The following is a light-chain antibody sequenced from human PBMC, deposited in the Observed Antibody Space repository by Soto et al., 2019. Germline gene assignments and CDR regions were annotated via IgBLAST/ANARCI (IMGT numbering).Light chain of an antibody. CDR1: QGIGDT. Sequence: EVVMGQSPGSLSVSPGEVATLSCRASQGIGDTLAWYQHKPGQTPRLLIYDTSTRATGVPTRFSGSRSGAEFTLTINSLQSEDFAVYYCQTYNNWPLNFGGGTKVDIK. CDR3: QTYNNWPLN. V-gene: IGKV3-15*01. CDR2: DTS. J-gene: IGKJ4*01.